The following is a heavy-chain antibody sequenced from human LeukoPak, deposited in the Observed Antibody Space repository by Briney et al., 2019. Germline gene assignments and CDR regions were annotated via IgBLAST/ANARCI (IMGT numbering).Heavy chain of an antibody. J-gene: IGHJ3*01. CDR2: IVPILGIA. V-gene: IGHV1-69*04. Sequence: SVKVSCKASGYTFTSHGISWVRQAPGQGLEWMGRIVPILGIANYAQEFQGRLIITADKATSSAYMELSSLRSEDTAVYYCARDQGDNSYGYYAIWYAFDVWGQGTMVTVSS. CDR3: ARDQGDNSYGYYAIWYAFDV. D-gene: IGHD5-18*01. CDR1: GYTFTSHG.